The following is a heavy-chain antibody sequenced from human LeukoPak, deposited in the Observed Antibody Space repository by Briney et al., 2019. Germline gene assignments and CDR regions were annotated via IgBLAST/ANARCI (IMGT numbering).Heavy chain of an antibody. CDR2: IYYSGST. CDR1: GGSISSSSYF. CDR3: ACLTTADAFDI. V-gene: IGHV4-39*07. J-gene: IGHJ3*02. Sequence: SETLSLTCTVSGGSISSSSYFWAWIRQPPGKGLEWIGSIYYSGSTYYNPSLNSRVTISVDTSKNQFSLKLSSVTAADTAVYYCACLTTADAFDIWGQGTMVTVSS. D-gene: IGHD3-22*01.